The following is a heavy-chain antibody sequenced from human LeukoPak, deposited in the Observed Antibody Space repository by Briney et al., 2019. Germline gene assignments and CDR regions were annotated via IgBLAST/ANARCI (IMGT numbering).Heavy chain of an antibody. D-gene: IGHD3-16*01. V-gene: IGHV3-74*01. Sequence: GGSLRLSCSASGFTISSYWMHWVRQAPGKGLVWVARINPAGSVTNHADSVRGRFTLSRHTATNTLYLEMNSLRAEDTAVYYCSRDFVGAEDYWGQGTLVTVSS. CDR2: INPAGSVT. CDR3: SRDFVGAEDY. CDR1: GFTISSYW. J-gene: IGHJ4*02.